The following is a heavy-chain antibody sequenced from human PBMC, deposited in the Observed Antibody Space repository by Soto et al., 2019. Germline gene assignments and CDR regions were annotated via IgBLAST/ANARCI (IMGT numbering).Heavy chain of an antibody. CDR3: APLMRWGHDAFDI. D-gene: IGHD3-16*01. CDR1: GLTFSNYD. CDR2: ISSTGSIV. J-gene: IGHJ3*02. Sequence: GGSLRLPCAASGLTFSNYDMNWVRQAPGQGLEWVSYISSTGSIVYYADSVKGRFTISRDNAKNSLFLQMNSLRAEDTAVFYCAPLMRWGHDAFDIWGQGTMVTVSS. V-gene: IGHV3-48*01.